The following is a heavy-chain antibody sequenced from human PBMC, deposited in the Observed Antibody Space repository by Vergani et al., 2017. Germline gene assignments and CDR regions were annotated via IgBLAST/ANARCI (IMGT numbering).Heavy chain of an antibody. J-gene: IGHJ4*02. CDR2: IYYSGST. CDR3: ARNSVLIAAAVDY. D-gene: IGHD6-13*01. CDR1: GGSISSGGYS. Sequence: QLQLQESGSGLVKPSQTLSLTCAVSGGSISSGGYSWSWIRQPPGKGLEWIGSIYYSGSTYYNPSLKSRVTISVDTSKNQFSLKLSSVTAADTAVYYCARNSVLIAAAVDYWGQGTLVTVSS. V-gene: IGHV4-30-2*03.